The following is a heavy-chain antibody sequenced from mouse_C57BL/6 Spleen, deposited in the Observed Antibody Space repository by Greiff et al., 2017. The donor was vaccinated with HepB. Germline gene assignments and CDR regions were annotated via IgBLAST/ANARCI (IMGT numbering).Heavy chain of an antibody. D-gene: IGHD2-4*01. V-gene: IGHV5-9-1*02. Sequence: DVMLVESGEGLVKPGGSLKLSCAASGFTFSSYAMSWVRQTPEKRLEWVAYISSGGDYIYYADTVKGRFTISRDNARNTLYLQMSSLKSEDTAMYYCTREGLRQAMDYWGQGTSVTVSS. J-gene: IGHJ4*01. CDR3: TREGLRQAMDY. CDR1: GFTFSSYA. CDR2: ISSGGDYI.